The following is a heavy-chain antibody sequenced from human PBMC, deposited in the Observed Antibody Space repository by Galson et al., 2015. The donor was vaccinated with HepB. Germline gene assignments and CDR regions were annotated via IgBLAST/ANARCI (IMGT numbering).Heavy chain of an antibody. CDR1: GYTFTANF. D-gene: IGHD6-13*01. V-gene: IGHV1-2*02. CDR3: ARGMGSSWFDY. J-gene: IGHJ4*02. Sequence: SVKVSCKASGYTFTANFIHWVRRAPGQGLEWMGWMNSKNGDTNSAQNFQGRVTMTRDTSISTAYMELSSLRSDDTAVYYCARGMGSSWFDYWGQRTLVTVSA. CDR2: MNSKNGDT.